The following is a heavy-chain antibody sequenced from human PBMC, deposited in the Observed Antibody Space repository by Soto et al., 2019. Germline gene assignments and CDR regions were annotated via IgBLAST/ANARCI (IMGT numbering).Heavy chain of an antibody. CDR1: GGSISSSNW. CDR2: IYHSGST. Sequence: PSETLSLTCAVSGGSISSSNWWSWVRQPPGKGLEWIGEIYHSGSTNYNPSLKSRVTISVDKSKNQFSLKLSSVTAADTAVYYCARDRRGITMTYGMDVWGQGTTVT. D-gene: IGHD3-22*01. J-gene: IGHJ6*02. CDR3: ARDRRGITMTYGMDV. V-gene: IGHV4-4*02.